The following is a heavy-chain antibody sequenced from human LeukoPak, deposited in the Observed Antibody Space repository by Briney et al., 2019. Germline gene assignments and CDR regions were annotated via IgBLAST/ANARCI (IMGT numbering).Heavy chain of an antibody. D-gene: IGHD6-13*01. V-gene: IGHV4-4*07. CDR1: GGSISSYY. J-gene: IGHJ5*02. CDR3: ERLLSSSRFDP. CDR2: IYTSGST. Sequence: SETLSLTCTVSGGSISSYYWSWIRQPAGKGLGWIGRIYTSGSTNYNPSLKSRVTMSVDTSKNQFSLKLSSVTAADTAVYYCERLLSSSRFDPWGQGTLVTVSS.